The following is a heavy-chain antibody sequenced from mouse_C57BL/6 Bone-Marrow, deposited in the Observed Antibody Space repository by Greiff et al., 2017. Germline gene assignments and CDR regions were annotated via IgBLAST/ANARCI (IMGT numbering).Heavy chain of an antibody. J-gene: IGHJ1*03. V-gene: IGHV1-9*01. CDR3: ARGGNLYYGSSHWYFDV. Sequence: QVQLQQSGAELMKPGASVKLSCKATGYTFTGYWIEWVKQRPGHGLEWIGEILPGSGSTNYNEKFKGKATFTADTSSNTAYMQLSSLTTEDSAIYYCARGGNLYYGSSHWYFDVRGTGTTVTVSS. CDR1: GYTFTGYW. D-gene: IGHD1-1*01. CDR2: ILPGSGST.